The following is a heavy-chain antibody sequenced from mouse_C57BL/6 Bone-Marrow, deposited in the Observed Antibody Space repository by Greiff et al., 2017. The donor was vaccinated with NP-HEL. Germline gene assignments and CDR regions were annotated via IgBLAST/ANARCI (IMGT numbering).Heavy chain of an antibody. CDR3: ARYLLFFDY. CDR2: ISYDCSN. D-gene: IGHD5-1*01. Sequence: EVQLQQSGPGLVKPSQSLSLTCSVTGYSITSVYYWNWIRQFPGNKLEWMGYISYDCSNNYNPSLKNRIHITRDTSKNQFVLKLNSVTTEDTATYYCARYLLFFDYCGQGTTITVTS. V-gene: IGHV3-6*01. J-gene: IGHJ2*01. CDR1: GYSITSVYY.